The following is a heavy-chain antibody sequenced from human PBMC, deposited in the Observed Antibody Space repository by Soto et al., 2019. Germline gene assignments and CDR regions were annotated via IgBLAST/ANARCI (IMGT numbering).Heavy chain of an antibody. Sequence: GGSLRLSCAASGFTFSSYAMSWVRQAPGKGLEWVSAISGSGGSTYYADSVKGRFTISRDNSKNTLYLQMNSLRAEDTAVYYCAKSSYYYGSGRRQEYYYYYYGMDVWGQGTTVTVSS. CDR3: AKSSYYYGSGRRQEYYYYYYGMDV. J-gene: IGHJ6*02. CDR1: GFTFSSYA. V-gene: IGHV3-23*01. CDR2: ISGSGGST. D-gene: IGHD3-10*01.